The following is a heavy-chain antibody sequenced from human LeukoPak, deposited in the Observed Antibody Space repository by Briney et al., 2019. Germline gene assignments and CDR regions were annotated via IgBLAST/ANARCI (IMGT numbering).Heavy chain of an antibody. Sequence: GRSLRLSCAASGFTFSSYGMHWVRQAPGKGLEWVAVISYDGSNKYYAASVEGRFTISRDNSKNTLYLQMNSQRAEDTAVYCCAHHSSSRAVDIWGQGTMVLVS. CDR2: ISYDGSNK. J-gene: IGHJ3*02. CDR1: GFTFSSYG. D-gene: IGHD6-6*01. CDR3: AHHSSSRAVDI. V-gene: IGHV3-30*03.